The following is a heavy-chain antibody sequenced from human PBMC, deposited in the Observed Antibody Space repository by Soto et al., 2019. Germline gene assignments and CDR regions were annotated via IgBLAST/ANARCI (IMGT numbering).Heavy chain of an antibody. CDR3: ARGRHDYGDYDDY. CDR1: GYTFTSYD. V-gene: IGHV1-8*01. Sequence: QVQLVQSGAEVKKPGASVKVSCKASGYTFTSYDINWVRQATGQGLEWMGWMNPNSGNTGYAQKFQGRVTXTXNXXISTAYMELSSLRSEDTAVYYCARGRHDYGDYDDYWGQGTLVTVSS. CDR2: MNPNSGNT. D-gene: IGHD4-17*01. J-gene: IGHJ4*02.